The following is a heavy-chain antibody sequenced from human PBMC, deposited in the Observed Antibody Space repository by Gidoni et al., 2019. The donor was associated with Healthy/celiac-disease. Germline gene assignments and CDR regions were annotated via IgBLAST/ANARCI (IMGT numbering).Heavy chain of an antibody. V-gene: IGHV1-2*02. CDR2: INPNSGGT. J-gene: IGHJ4*02. CDR1: GYPFTGYY. D-gene: IGHD6-13*01. CDR3: ATDVGNRIAAAGGPDY. Sequence: QVQLVQSGAEVKKPGASVKVSCKASGYPFTGYYMHWVRQAPGQGLEWMGWINPNSGGTNYAQKFQGRVTMTRDTSISTAYMELSRLRSDDTAVYYCATDVGNRIAAAGGPDYWGQGTLVTVSS.